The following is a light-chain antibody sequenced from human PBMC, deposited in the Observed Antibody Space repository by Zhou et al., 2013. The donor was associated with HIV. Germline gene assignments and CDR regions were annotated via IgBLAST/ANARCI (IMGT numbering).Light chain of an antibody. CDR1: QSISSY. V-gene: IGKV1-39*01. CDR2: AAS. J-gene: IGKJ4*01. CDR3: QQFNSYLPLT. Sequence: DTQMTQSPSSLSASIGDRVTITCRASQSISSYLNWYQQKPGKAPKLLIYAASSLQSGVPLRFSGSGSGTDFTLTISSLQPEDFATYYCQQFNSYLPLTFGGGTKVEIK.